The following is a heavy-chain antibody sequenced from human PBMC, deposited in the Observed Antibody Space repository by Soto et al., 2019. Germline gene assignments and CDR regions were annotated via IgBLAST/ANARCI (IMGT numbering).Heavy chain of an antibody. Sequence: SETLSLTCTVSGGSISSYYWSWIRQPPGKGLEWIGYIYYSGSTNYNPSLKSRVTISVDTSKNQFSLKLSSVTAADTAVYYCARGSLGELSLSHWFDSWGQGSLVTVSS. D-gene: IGHD3-16*02. V-gene: IGHV4-59*01. CDR3: ARGSLGELSLSHWFDS. J-gene: IGHJ5*01. CDR1: GGSISSYY. CDR2: IYYSGST.